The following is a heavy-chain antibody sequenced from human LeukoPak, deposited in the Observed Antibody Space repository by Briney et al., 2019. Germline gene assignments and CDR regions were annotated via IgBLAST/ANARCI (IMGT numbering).Heavy chain of an antibody. V-gene: IGHV3-23*01. CDR3: AKSSSSWCFDY. CDR1: GFTFSSYA. D-gene: IGHD6-13*01. J-gene: IGHJ4*02. Sequence: GGSLRLSCAASGFTFSSYAMSWVRQAPGKGAEGVSAISGSGVSTYYADSVKGRFTISRDNSKNTLYLQMNSLRAEDTAVYYCAKSSSSWCFDYWGQGTLVTVSS. CDR2: ISGSGVST.